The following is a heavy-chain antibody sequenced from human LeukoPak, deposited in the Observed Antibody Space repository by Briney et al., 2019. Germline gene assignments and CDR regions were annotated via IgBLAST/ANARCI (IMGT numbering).Heavy chain of an antibody. D-gene: IGHD3-3*01. J-gene: IGHJ6*03. V-gene: IGHV3-7*03. CDR3: ARAPGDFWSGSTYYYYMDV. Sequence: PWGSLRLSCAVSGFTFSSHWMSWVRQAPGKGLEWMANIKQDGSEKYYVDSVKGRFTISRDNAKKSLFLQMNSLRAEDTAVYYCARAPGDFWSGSTYYYYMDVWGKGTTVTVSS. CDR1: GFTFSSHW. CDR2: IKQDGSEK.